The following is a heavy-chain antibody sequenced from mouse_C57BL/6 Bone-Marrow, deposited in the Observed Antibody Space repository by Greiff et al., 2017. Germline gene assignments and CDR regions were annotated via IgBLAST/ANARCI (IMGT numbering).Heavy chain of an antibody. V-gene: IGHV1-19*01. J-gene: IGHJ3*01. D-gene: IGHD2-3*01. CDR3: ASGRWLLPFAY. Sequence: VQLQQSGPVLVKPGASVKMSCKASGYTFTDYYMNWVKQSHGKSLEWIGVINPYNGGTSYNQKFKGKATLTVDKSSSTAYMELNSLTSEDSAVXYCASGRWLLPFAYWGQGTLVTVSA. CDR2: INPYNGGT. CDR1: GYTFTDYY.